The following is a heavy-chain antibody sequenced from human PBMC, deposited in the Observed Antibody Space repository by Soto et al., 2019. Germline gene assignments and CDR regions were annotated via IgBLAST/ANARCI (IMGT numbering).Heavy chain of an antibody. CDR3: WSLPQWLVQDYCDVMCF. J-gene: IGHJ6*02. CDR2: ISGSGGKS. CDR1: GFTFSTYA. Sequence: GGSLRLSCAGSGFTFSTYAMSWVRQAPGKGLEWVSTISGSGGKSYYADSVKGRFTISRDNSKNSLYLQMNSLRAEDTAVYYFWSLPQWLVQDYCDVMCFSGQGTSVTLAS. V-gene: IGHV3-23*01. D-gene: IGHD6-19*01.